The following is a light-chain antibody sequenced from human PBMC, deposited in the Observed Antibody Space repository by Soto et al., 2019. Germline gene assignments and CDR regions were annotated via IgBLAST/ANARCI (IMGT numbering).Light chain of an antibody. CDR2: EVS. Sequence: QSVLTQPASVSGSLGQSITIFCTGTSSDVGGYNYVSWYQQHPGKAPKLMIYEVSNRPSGVSNRFSGSKSGNTASLPISGLQAQDEADYYCSSYTRSILHVFGTGTKVTVL. V-gene: IGLV2-14*01. J-gene: IGLJ1*01. CDR1: SSDVGGYNY. CDR3: SSYTRSILHV.